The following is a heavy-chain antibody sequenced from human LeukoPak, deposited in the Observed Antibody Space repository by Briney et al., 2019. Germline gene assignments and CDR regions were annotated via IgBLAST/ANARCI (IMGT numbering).Heavy chain of an antibody. CDR1: GFTFSTSV. Sequence: PGGSLRLSCAAAGFTFSTSVMTWARQAPGKGLHWVSSISPSGGATYYADSVKGRFTISRDNSENTLYLQMNNLRAEDTALYYCAKDLLGWFDPWGQGTLVTVSS. CDR2: ISPSGGAT. D-gene: IGHD7-27*01. CDR3: AKDLLGWFDP. V-gene: IGHV3-23*01. J-gene: IGHJ5*02.